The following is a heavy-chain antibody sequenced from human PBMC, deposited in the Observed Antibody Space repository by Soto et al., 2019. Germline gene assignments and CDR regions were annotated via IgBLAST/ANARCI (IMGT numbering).Heavy chain of an antibody. V-gene: IGHV4-59*12. CDR1: GGSIDSYY. Sequence: PSETLSLTCTVSGGSIDSYYWSWIRQPPGKGLEWIGYIYYSGSTNYNPSLKSRITISVDTSKNQFSLKLSSVTAADTAVYYCASQPLYSSSWNLDYWGQGTLVTVS. D-gene: IGHD6-13*01. J-gene: IGHJ4*02. CDR3: ASQPLYSSSWNLDY. CDR2: IYYSGST.